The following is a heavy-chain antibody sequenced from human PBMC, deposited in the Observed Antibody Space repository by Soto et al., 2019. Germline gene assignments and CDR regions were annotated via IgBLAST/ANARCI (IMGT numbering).Heavy chain of an antibody. V-gene: IGHV4-31*03. Sequence: PSETLSLTCTVSGGSISSGGYYWSWIRQHPGKGLEWIGYIYYSGSTYYNPSLKSRVTISVDTSKNQFSLKLSSVTAADTAVYYCARIVGDCSGGSCYLYYFDYWGQGTLVTVSS. D-gene: IGHD2-15*01. CDR3: ARIVGDCSGGSCYLYYFDY. CDR2: IYYSGST. J-gene: IGHJ4*02. CDR1: GGSISSGGYY.